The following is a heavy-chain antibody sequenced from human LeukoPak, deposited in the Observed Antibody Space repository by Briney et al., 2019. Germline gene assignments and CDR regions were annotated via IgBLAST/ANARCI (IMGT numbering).Heavy chain of an antibody. CDR2: IYTSGST. CDR1: GGSISSYY. D-gene: IGHD3-10*01. V-gene: IGHV4-4*07. Sequence: SETLSLTCTVSGGSISSYYWSWIRQPAGKGPEWIGRIYTSGSTNYNPSLKSRVTMSVDTSKNQFSLKLSSVTAADTAVYYCAREVRGVIINRHFDYWGQGTLVTVSS. CDR3: AREVRGVIINRHFDY. J-gene: IGHJ4*02.